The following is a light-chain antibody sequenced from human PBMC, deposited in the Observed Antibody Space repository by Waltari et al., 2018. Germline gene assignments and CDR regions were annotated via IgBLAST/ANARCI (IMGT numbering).Light chain of an antibody. CDR2: GAS. CDR1: QSVSNN. Sequence: EIVMTQSPATLSVSPGKRVPLSCRASQSVSNNLAWYQQKPGQAPRLLIHGASTRVTGIPARFSGSGSGTEFTLTISSLQSEDGAVYYCQQYNNWPYTFGQGTKLEIK. CDR3: QQYNNWPYT. J-gene: IGKJ2*01. V-gene: IGKV3-15*01.